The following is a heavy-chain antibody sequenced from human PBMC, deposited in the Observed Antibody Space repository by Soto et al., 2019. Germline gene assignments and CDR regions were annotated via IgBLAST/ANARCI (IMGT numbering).Heavy chain of an antibody. Sequence: HPGGSLRLSCAASGFTFSSYAMSWVRQAPGKGLEWVSAISGSGGSTYYADSVKGRFTISRDNSKNTLYPQMNSLRAEDTAIYYCAKRDYYDSSGYPDYWGQGTLVTVSS. CDR1: GFTFSSYA. CDR3: AKRDYYDSSGYPDY. J-gene: IGHJ4*02. V-gene: IGHV3-23*01. CDR2: ISGSGGST. D-gene: IGHD3-22*01.